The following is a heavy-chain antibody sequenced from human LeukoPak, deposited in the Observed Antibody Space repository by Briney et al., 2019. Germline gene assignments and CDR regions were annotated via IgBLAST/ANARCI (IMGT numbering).Heavy chain of an antibody. CDR1: GFTFGAYW. J-gene: IGHJ4*02. D-gene: IGHD3-10*01. Sequence: GGSLRLSCAASGFTFGAYWMTWVRQAPGKGLKAVANLNQDGSEKYYVDSVKGRLTISRDNAKNSLYLQMNGLRAEDTAVYYCGEGRKGAWFPNYWGQGTLVTVSS. V-gene: IGHV3-7*05. CDR2: LNQDGSEK. CDR3: GEGRKGAWFPNY.